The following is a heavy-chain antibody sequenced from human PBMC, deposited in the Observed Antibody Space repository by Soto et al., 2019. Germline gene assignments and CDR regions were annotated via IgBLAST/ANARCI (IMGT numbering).Heavy chain of an antibody. J-gene: IGHJ6*03. Sequence: EVQLVESGGGLVQPGRSLRLSCAASGFTFDDYAMHWVRHAPGKGLEWVSGITWNSGNIDYADSVRGRFTTSRDNATTSLYLQITSLRVEDTALYYCAKDATDVVVIPAAIPVGDYYHYMDVWGKGTTVTVSS. V-gene: IGHV3-9*01. CDR2: ITWNSGNI. CDR3: AKDATDVVVIPAAIPVGDYYHYMDV. D-gene: IGHD2-2*01. CDR1: GFTFDDYA.